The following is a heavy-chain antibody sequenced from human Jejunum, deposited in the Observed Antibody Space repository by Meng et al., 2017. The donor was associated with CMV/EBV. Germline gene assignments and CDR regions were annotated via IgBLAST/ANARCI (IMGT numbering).Heavy chain of an antibody. D-gene: IGHD6-19*01. J-gene: IGHJ4*02. Sequence: QVHLEESGPGLVKPSQTLSLTCNVSGGPITSDNFYWSWTRQPAGKGLEWIGRVHSSGSTNYHPSLKSRVTISIDTSKNHFSLKVTSVTAADTAMYYCARGTIAVAGMNWGQGTLVTVSS. CDR2: VHSSGST. V-gene: IGHV4-61*02. CDR1: GGPITSDNFY. CDR3: ARGTIAVAGMN.